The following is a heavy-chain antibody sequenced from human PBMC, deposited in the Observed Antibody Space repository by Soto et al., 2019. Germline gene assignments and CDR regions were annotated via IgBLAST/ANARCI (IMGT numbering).Heavy chain of an antibody. CDR2: IYYSGST. D-gene: IGHD6-19*01. Sequence: QVQLQESGPGLVKPSQTLSITCTVSGGSISSGGYYWSCIRQHPGKGLEWIGYIYYSGSTYYNPSLKSRVTISVDTSKNQFSLRLSSATAADTSVYYCARGGAGIYNWFDPWGQGTLVTVSS. CDR1: GGSISSGGYY. V-gene: IGHV4-31*03. J-gene: IGHJ5*02. CDR3: ARGGAGIYNWFDP.